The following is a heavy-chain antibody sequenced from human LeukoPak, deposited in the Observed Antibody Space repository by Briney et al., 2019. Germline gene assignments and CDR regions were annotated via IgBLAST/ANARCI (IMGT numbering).Heavy chain of an antibody. V-gene: IGHV1-24*01. CDR2: FDTEDGET. Sequence: ASVKVSCTVSGYTLTELSMHWVRQAPGKGLEWMGGFDTEDGETIYAQTLQGRVTMTEDTSTDTAYMELSSLRSEDTAVYYCATDGGYCSGGSCYSGQFLGDYWGQGTLVTVSS. CDR1: GYTLTELS. J-gene: IGHJ4*02. CDR3: ATDGGYCSGGSCYSGQFLGDY. D-gene: IGHD2-15*01.